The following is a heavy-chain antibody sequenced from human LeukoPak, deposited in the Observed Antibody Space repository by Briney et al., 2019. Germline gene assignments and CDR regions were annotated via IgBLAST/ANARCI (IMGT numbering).Heavy chain of an antibody. CDR2: IYYSGST. CDR3: ARARNPLDYYYYMDV. Sequence: SETLPNTCTASGYSLSRGYFWGWIRQPPEQSLERIVSIYYSGSTYYNPSVKRRVIISVDTSKNKCSLKLSSVTAADTAVYYCARARNPLDYYYYMDVWGKGTTVTVSS. CDR1: GYSLSRGYF. V-gene: IGHV4-38-2*02. J-gene: IGHJ6*03.